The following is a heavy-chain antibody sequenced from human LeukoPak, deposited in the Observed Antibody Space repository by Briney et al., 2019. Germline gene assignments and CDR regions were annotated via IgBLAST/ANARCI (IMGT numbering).Heavy chain of an antibody. D-gene: IGHD4-11*01. CDR3: ARVQERCSKFVYYYYYMDV. Sequence: PGGSLRLSCAASGFTFSDYYMSWIRQAPGKGLEWVSYISSSGSSIYYADSVKGRFTISRDNAKNSLYLQMNSLRAEDTAVYYCARVQERCSKFVYYYYYMDVWGKGTTVTVSS. CDR1: GFTFSDYY. CDR2: ISSSGSSI. J-gene: IGHJ6*03. V-gene: IGHV3-11*04.